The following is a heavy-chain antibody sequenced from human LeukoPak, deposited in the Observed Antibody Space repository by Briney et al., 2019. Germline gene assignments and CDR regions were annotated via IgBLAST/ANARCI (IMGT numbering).Heavy chain of an antibody. CDR1: GGSISSGDYY. CDR3: ARGRAKLLRKLEFFDY. J-gene: IGHJ4*02. D-gene: IGHD1-1*01. Sequence: PSETLSLTCTVSGGSISSGDYYWSWIRQPPGKGLEWIGYIYYSGSTYYNPSLKSRVTISVDTSKNQFSLKLSSVTAADTAVYYCARGRAKLLRKLEFFDYWGQGTLVTVSS. CDR2: IYYSGST. V-gene: IGHV4-30-4*08.